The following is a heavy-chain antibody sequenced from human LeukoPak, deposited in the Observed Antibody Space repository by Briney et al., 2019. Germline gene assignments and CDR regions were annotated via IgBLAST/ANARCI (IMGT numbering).Heavy chain of an antibody. CDR3: ARARVPIVVVPAALNY. Sequence: SVKVSCKASGGTFSSYAISWVRQAPGQGREWMGGIIPIFGTANYAQKVQGRVTITADESTSTAYMELSSLRSEDTAVYYCARARVPIVVVPAALNYWGQGTLVTVSS. CDR2: IIPIFGTA. CDR1: GGTFSSYA. V-gene: IGHV1-69*01. D-gene: IGHD2-2*01. J-gene: IGHJ4*02.